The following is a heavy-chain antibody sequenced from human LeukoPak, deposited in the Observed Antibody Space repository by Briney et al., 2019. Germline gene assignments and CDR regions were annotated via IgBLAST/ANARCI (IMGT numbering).Heavy chain of an antibody. CDR2: ISGSGGST. Sequence: GGSLRLSCAASGFTFSSYAMSWVRQAPGKGLEWVSAISGSGGSTYYADSVRGRFTISRDNSKNTLYLQMNSLRAEDTAVYYCAKDYGTSYYYYYGMDVWGQGTTVTVSS. J-gene: IGHJ6*02. V-gene: IGHV3-23*01. D-gene: IGHD4-17*01. CDR1: GFTFSSYA. CDR3: AKDYGTSYYYYYGMDV.